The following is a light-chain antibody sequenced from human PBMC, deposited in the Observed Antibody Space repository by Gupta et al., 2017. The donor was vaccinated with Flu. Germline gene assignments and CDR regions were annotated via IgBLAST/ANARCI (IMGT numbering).Light chain of an antibody. CDR3: MQGTHWPT. J-gene: IGKJ1*01. Sequence: PVTLGQPAAISCRSSKSLVRSNRNTYLTWIQQRPGPSPRRQSYRVSNRDAGVPDRFSGRGSGTNFTLKISRVEAEDVGVYYCMQGTHWPTFGQGTKVEIK. V-gene: IGKV2-30*02. CDR2: RVS. CDR1: KSLVRSNRNTY.